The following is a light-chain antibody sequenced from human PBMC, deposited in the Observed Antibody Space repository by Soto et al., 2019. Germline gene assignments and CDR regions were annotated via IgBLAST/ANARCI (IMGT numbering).Light chain of an antibody. J-gene: IGKJ1*01. CDR1: QSLSSW. CDR3: QQYNSYWM. V-gene: IGKV1-5*01. CDR2: DAS. Sequence: DIQTTQSPSTLSASVGDRVTITCRASQSLSSWLAWYQQRPGKAPKVLIYDASNLESGVPSRFSGSGSGTEFTLTISSLQPDDFATYYCQQYNSYWMFGQGTKVDIK.